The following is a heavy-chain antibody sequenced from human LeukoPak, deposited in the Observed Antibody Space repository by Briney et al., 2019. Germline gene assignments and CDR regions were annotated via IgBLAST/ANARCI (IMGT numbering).Heavy chain of an antibody. CDR1: GFSFDDYA. J-gene: IGHJ5*02. V-gene: IGHV3-9*01. CDR3: AKGLFGVVIRGNWFDP. Sequence: GGSLRLSCAASGFSFDDYAMHWVRQAPGKGLEWVSGISWNSGSTGYVDSVKGRFTISRDNAKGSLYLQMNSLRAEDTALYYCAKGLFGVVIRGNWFDPWGQGTLVTVSS. D-gene: IGHD3-3*01. CDR2: ISWNSGST.